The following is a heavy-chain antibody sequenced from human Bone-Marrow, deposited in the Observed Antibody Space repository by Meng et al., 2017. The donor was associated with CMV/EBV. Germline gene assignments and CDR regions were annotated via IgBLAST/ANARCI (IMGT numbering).Heavy chain of an antibody. CDR3: ARDTEYYDFWSGYSGGSYYYYGMDV. Sequence: GESLKISCAASGFTFSSYAMHWVRQAPGKGLEWVAVISYDGSNKYYADSVKGRFTISRDNSKNTLYLRMNSLRAEDTAVYYCARDTEYYDFWSGYSGGSYYYYGMDVWGQGTTVTVSS. V-gene: IGHV3-30-3*01. J-gene: IGHJ6*02. CDR1: GFTFSSYA. D-gene: IGHD3-3*01. CDR2: ISYDGSNK.